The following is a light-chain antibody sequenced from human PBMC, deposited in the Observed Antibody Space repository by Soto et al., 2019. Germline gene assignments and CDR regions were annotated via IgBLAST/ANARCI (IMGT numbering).Light chain of an antibody. J-gene: IGKJ3*01. CDR3: QQYGSSLFT. Sequence: EIVLTQSPGTLSLSPGERATLSCRASQSVSSSYLAWYQQKPGQAPRLLIYGASSRATGIPDRFSGSGSGQTSLSPSADWSLKILQCIYCQQYGSSLFTFGPGTKVDIK. CDR2: GAS. V-gene: IGKV3-20*01. CDR1: QSVSSSY.